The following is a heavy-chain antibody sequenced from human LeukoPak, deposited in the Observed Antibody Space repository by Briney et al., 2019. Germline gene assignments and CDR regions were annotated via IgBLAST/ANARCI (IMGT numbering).Heavy chain of an antibody. Sequence: GGSLRLSCAASGFTFSDHYMDWVRQAPGKGLEWVGLIRNKANSYTTEYAASVKGRFTVSRDDSKNSLYLQMNSLKTEDTAVYYCARTPTWMDAFDIWGQGTMVTVSS. J-gene: IGHJ3*02. CDR3: ARTPTWMDAFDI. D-gene: IGHD1-1*01. CDR1: GFTFSDHY. CDR2: IRNKANSYTT. V-gene: IGHV3-72*01.